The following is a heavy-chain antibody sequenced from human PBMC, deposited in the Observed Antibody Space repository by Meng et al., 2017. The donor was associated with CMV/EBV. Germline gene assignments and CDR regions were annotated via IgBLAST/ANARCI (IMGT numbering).Heavy chain of an antibody. CDR1: GASIKNYN. V-gene: IGHV4-4*07. D-gene: IGHD3-16*01. J-gene: IGHJ4*02. Sequence: VQVQDPGPRTVQPSAPPSLTWLYPGASIKNYNWNWVRQPAGQGLEWIGLIQVIGHTVYNPSLKSRVTVSLDASKSQFSLTLNSVTAADTATYYCAGSRPGGGACDYWGQGILVTVSS. CDR2: IQVIGHT. CDR3: AGSRPGGGACDY.